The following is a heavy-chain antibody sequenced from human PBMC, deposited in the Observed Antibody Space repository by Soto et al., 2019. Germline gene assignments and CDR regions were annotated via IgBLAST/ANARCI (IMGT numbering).Heavy chain of an antibody. J-gene: IGHJ4*02. CDR1: GGSISSYY. CDR2: IYYSGST. CDR3: ARVAVAGLHPFDY. V-gene: IGHV4-59*01. Sequence: TSETLSLTCTVSGGSISSYYWSWIRQPPGKGLEWIGYIYYSGSTNYNPSLKSRVTISVDTSKNQFSLKLSSVTAADTAVYYCARVAVAGLHPFDYWGQGTLVTVSS. D-gene: IGHD6-19*01.